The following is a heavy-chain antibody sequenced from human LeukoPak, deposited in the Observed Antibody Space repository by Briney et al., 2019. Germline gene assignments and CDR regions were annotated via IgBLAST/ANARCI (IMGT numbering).Heavy chain of an antibody. CDR3: ARAYSGYDFFDY. V-gene: IGHV1-69*01. J-gene: IGHJ4*02. Sequence: SVKVSCKAPGGTFSRYAISWVRQAPGQGLEWMGGIIPIFGTANYAQKFQGRVTITADESTSTAYMEVSSLRSEDTAVYYCARAYSGYDFFDYWGQGILVTVSS. CDR2: IIPIFGTA. CDR1: GGTFSRYA. D-gene: IGHD5-12*01.